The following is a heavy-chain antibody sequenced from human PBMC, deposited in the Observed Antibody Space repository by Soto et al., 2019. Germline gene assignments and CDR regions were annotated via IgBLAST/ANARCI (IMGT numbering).Heavy chain of an antibody. D-gene: IGHD2-2*01. V-gene: IGHV1-18*04. CDR1: GYTFTSYG. CDR3: ARDVVVPATTYYYYGMDV. CDR2: ISAYNGNT. Sequence: GASVKVSCKASGYTFTSYGISWVRQAPGQGREWMGWISAYNGNTNYAQKLQGRVTMTTDTSTSTAYMELRSLRSDDTAVYYCARDVVVPATTYYYYGMDVWGQGTTVTVSS. J-gene: IGHJ6*02.